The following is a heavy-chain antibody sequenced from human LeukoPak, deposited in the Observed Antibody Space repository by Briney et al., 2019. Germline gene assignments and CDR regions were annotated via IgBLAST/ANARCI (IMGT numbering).Heavy chain of an antibody. CDR2: FYTGGST. Sequence: LPFTSMSPVGPLIGTTWAWFGRPPGKDREGLGYFYTGGSTNYNSSLKSRVTISVDTSKNQFSLKLSSVTAADTAVYYCARARSGSSPPTYYYYMDVWGKGTTVTVSS. CDR1: VGPLIGTT. D-gene: IGHD3-10*01. J-gene: IGHJ6*03. V-gene: IGHV4-59*01. CDR3: ARARSGSSPPTYYYYMDV.